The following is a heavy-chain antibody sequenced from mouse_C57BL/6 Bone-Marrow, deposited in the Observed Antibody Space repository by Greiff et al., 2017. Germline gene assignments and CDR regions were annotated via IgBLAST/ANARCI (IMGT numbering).Heavy chain of an antibody. V-gene: IGHV14-2*01. CDR3: AREGAHYVDY. Sequence: EVMLVESGAELVKPWASVKLSCTASGFNFMDYYMHWVMQRTGQGLEWIGRTDPEGGFTKYATKFKGKATITADTSYITAYMQLSSLTSEDTAVYYCAREGAHYVDYWGQGTTLTVSS. CDR2: TDPEGGFT. J-gene: IGHJ2*01. CDR1: GFNFMDYY.